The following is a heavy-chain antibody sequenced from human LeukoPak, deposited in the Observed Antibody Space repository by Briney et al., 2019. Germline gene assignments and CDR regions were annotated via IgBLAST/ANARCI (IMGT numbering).Heavy chain of an antibody. CDR1: GGSFSGYY. CDR2: INHSGST. J-gene: IGHJ3*02. Sequence: PSETLSLTCAVYGGSFSGYYWSWIRQPPGKGLEWIGEINHSGSTNYNPSLKSRVTISVDTSKNQFSLKLSSVTAADTAVYYCARPRGVFLRGDAFDIWGQGTMVTVSS. D-gene: IGHD3-10*01. V-gene: IGHV4-34*01. CDR3: ARPRGVFLRGDAFDI.